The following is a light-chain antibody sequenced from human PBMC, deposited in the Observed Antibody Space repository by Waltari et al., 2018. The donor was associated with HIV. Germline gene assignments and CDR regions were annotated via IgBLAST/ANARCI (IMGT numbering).Light chain of an antibody. CDR3: QEYNNWPPWT. J-gene: IGKJ1*01. CDR2: GAS. V-gene: IGKV3-15*01. CDR1: QNIGRN. Sequence: EIVMTQSPATLSVSQGESATLSCRASQNIGRNLAWYQQTPGQAPRLLIYGASTRATGIPARFGGSGSGTDFTLTISSLQSEDFALYYCQEYNNWPPWTFGQGTRVEIK.